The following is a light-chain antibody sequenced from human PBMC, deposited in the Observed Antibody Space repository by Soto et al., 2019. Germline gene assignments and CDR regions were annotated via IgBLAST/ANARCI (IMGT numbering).Light chain of an antibody. Sequence: EIVLTQSPATLSLSPGERATLSCRASQSVGRHLAWYQQNPGQAPRLLIYDASNRATGVPARFSGSGTGTDFTLSISRLEPEDFAVYYGKQLTNWPPDTVGGGPKVEIK. V-gene: IGKV3-11*01. J-gene: IGKJ4*01. CDR1: QSVGRH. CDR2: DAS. CDR3: KQLTNWPPDT.